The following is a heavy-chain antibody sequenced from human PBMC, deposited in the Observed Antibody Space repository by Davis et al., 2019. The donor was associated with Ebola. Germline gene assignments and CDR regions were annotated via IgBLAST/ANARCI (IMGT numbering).Heavy chain of an antibody. D-gene: IGHD2-21*02. V-gene: IGHV1-69*01. Sequence: SVKVSCKASGGTFSSYAISWVRQAPGQGLEWMGGIISFFGTANYAQKFQGRVTITADESTSTAYMELSSLRSEDTAVYYCARATRCGGDCYPDYWGQGTLVTVSS. CDR2: IISFFGTA. J-gene: IGHJ4*02. CDR1: GGTFSSYA. CDR3: ARATRCGGDCYPDY.